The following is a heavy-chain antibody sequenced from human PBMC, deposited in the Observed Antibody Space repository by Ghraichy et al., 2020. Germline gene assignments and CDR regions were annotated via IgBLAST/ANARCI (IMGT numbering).Heavy chain of an antibody. J-gene: IGHJ3*02. V-gene: IGHV3-30-3*01. D-gene: IGHD5-12*01. CDR2: ISYDGSNK. CDR3: ARVGYAYDDGDAFDI. CDR1: GFTFSSSA. Sequence: GGSLRLSCAASGFTFSSSAMHWVRQAPGKGLEWVAVISYDGSNKYYADSVKGRFTISRDNSKNTLYLQMNSLRAEDTAVYYCARVGYAYDDGDAFDIWGTGTMVTVSS.